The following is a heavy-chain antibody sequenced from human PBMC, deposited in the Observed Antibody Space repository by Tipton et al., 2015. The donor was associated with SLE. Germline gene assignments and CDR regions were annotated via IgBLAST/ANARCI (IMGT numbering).Heavy chain of an antibody. V-gene: IGHV3-33*06. J-gene: IGHJ2*01. CDR1: GFIFSNHG. Sequence: SLRLSCAASGFIFSNHGMHWVRQAPGEGLEWVAVIWYDGGVEYYADSVKGRFTISRDNSRNILYLQMNSLRAEDTAVYYCVKDRSDYDPSCHWYFDVWGRGTLVTVSS. CDR2: IWYDGGVE. D-gene: IGHD5-12*01. CDR3: VKDRSDYDPSCHWYFDV.